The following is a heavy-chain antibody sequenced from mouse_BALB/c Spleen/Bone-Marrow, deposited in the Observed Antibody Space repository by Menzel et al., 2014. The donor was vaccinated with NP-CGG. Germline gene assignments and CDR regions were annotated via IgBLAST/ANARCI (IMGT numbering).Heavy chain of an antibody. CDR3: ARDRYDEYFDV. CDR1: GFTFSSFG. CDR2: ISSGSSTI. V-gene: IGHV5-17*02. D-gene: IGHD2-14*01. J-gene: IGHJ1*01. Sequence: DVKLQESGRGLVQPGGSRKLSCAASGFTFSSFGMHWVRQAPEKGLEWVAYISSGSSTIYYADTVKGRFTISRDNPKNTLFLQMTSLRSEDTAMYYCARDRYDEYFDVWGAGTTVTVSS.